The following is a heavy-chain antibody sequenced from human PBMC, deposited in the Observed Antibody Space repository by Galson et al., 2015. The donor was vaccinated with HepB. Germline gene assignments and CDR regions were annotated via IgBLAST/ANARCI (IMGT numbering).Heavy chain of an antibody. CDR2: INPNSGGT. J-gene: IGHJ4*02. Sequence: SCKASGYTFTGSYMHWVRQAPGQGLEWMGWINPNSGGTNFAQTFQGRVTMTRDTSISTAYMELSRLRSDDTAVYYCAGVIRGRVTGLTYWGQGTKVTVSS. D-gene: IGHD3-22*01. CDR3: AGVIRGRVTGLTY. V-gene: IGHV1-2*02. CDR1: GYTFTGSY.